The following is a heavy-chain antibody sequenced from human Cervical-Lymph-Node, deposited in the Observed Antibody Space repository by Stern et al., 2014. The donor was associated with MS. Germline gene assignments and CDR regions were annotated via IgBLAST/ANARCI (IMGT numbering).Heavy chain of an antibody. V-gene: IGHV1-24*01. J-gene: IGHJ5*02. Sequence: QVQLVQSGAEVKKPGASVKVSCKVSGFVVTHLSMHWVRQAPGKGLEWMGGFDPESGETMYAQNFQGRVTLTADTSTNTAYMELSRLRSDDTAVYYCDPWGQGTRVTVSS. CDR1: GFVVTHLS. CDR2: FDPESGET. CDR3: DP.